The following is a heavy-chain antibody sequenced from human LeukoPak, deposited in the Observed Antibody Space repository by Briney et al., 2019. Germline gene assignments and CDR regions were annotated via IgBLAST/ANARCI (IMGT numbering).Heavy chain of an antibody. CDR1: GFTFSSYG. CDR3: AKLSPPWFYGAKEGGMLYYYYYMDV. V-gene: IGHV3-30*18. D-gene: IGHD4-17*01. Sequence: GGSLRLSCAASGFTFSSYGMHWVRQAPGKGLEWVAVISYDGSNKYYADSVKGRFTISRDNSKNTLYLQMNSLRAEDTAVYYCAKLSPPWFYGAKEGGMLYYYYYMDVWGKGTTVTVSS. CDR2: ISYDGSNK. J-gene: IGHJ6*03.